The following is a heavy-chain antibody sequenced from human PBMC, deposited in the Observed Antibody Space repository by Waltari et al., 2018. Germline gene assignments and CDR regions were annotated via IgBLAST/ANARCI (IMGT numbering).Heavy chain of an antibody. CDR3: ATFLEWLLYDY. Sequence: QLQLQESGPGLVKPSETLSLTCTVSGGSISSSSYSWGWIRRPPGKGLEWIGSIYYSGSTYYNPSLKSRVTISVDTSKNQFSLKLSSVTAADTAVYYCATFLEWLLYDYWGQGTLVTVSS. V-gene: IGHV4-39*01. D-gene: IGHD3-3*02. J-gene: IGHJ4*02. CDR1: GGSISSSSYS. CDR2: IYYSGST.